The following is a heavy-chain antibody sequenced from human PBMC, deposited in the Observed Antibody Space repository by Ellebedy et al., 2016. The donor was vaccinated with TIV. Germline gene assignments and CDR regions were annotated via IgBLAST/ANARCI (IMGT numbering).Heavy chain of an antibody. V-gene: IGHV1-18*04. D-gene: IGHD3-22*01. CDR3: ARGGLYNFGYSH. CDR1: GYTFTTYG. J-gene: IGHJ4*02. CDR2: ISPYNNKT. Sequence: AASVKVSCKTSGYTFTTYGISWVRQAPGQGLEWMAWISPYNNKTKYTQSLQDRVTMTTDRSTSTVYMELRSLRSDDTAVYYCARGGLYNFGYSHWGQGTLVTVSS.